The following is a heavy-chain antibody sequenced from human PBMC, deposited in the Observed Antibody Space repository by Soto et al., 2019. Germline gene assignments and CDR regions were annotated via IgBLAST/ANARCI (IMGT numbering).Heavy chain of an antibody. CDR2: VFYSGNT. CDR3: ARSVSGWFNYFDY. J-gene: IGHJ4*02. CDR1: GGSISSSSYY. Sequence: QLQLQESGPGLVKPSETLSLTCTVSGGSISSSSYYWGWIRQPPGKGLEWIGSVFYSGNTYYNPSLKSRLTISVATSQNQFSLRLSSVTAADPAVYYCARSVSGWFNYFDYWVQGTQVTVSS. V-gene: IGHV4-39*01. D-gene: IGHD6-19*01.